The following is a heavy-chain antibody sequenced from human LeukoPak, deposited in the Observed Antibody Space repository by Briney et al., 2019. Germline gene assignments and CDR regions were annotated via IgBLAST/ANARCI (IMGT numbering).Heavy chain of an antibody. D-gene: IGHD6-19*01. J-gene: IGHJ4*02. CDR3: AKGLYSSAWSCVDD. Sequence: GGSLRLSCAASGFTFSTYAMHWVRQAPGKGLEWVAVISYDGSNKYSADSVKGRFTISRDNSKNTLYLQMNSLRAEDTAVYYCAKGLYSSAWSCVDDWGQGTLVTVSS. CDR1: GFTFSTYA. CDR2: ISYDGSNK. V-gene: IGHV3-30*18.